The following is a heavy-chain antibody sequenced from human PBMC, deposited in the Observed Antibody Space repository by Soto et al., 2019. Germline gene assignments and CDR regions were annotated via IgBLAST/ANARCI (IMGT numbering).Heavy chain of an antibody. V-gene: IGHV4-30-2*01. J-gene: IGHJ5*02. CDR3: ARVPDR. D-gene: IGHD2-2*01. CDR2: IYHTGTT. CDR1: GGSINSGGYS. Sequence: SQTLSLTCTVSGGSINSGGYSWTWIRQPPGKGLEWIGFIYHTGTTYYYPSLKSRVTISVDRSKNQFSLKLNSVTAADTAVYYCARVPDRWGQGTLVTVS.